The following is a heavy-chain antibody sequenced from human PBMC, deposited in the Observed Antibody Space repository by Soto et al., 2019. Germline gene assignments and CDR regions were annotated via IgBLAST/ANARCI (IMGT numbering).Heavy chain of an antibody. J-gene: IGHJ4*02. D-gene: IGHD3-16*02. CDR2: ISGSTSGT. Sequence: EVQLLESGGGLVQPGGSLRLSCAASGFAFSSYAMSWVRQAPGKGLEWVSSISGSTSGTYYADAVKGRFTISRDNSNNTLYLQMNSLCAEDTAVYYCAKDPGFIDPLDYWGQGALVTVSS. V-gene: IGHV3-23*01. CDR1: GFAFSSYA. CDR3: AKDPGFIDPLDY.